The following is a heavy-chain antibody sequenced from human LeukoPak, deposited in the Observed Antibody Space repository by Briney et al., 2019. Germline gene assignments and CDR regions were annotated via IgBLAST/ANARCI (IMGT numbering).Heavy chain of an antibody. V-gene: IGHV1-2*02. CDR3: ARDVVVPAAIGYNWFDP. D-gene: IGHD2-2*01. CDR1: GYTFTGYY. CDR2: INPNSGGT. J-gene: IGHJ5*02. Sequence: ASVKVSCKASGYTFTGYYMHWVRQAPGQGLELMGWINPNSGGTNYAQKFQGRVTMTRDTSISTAYMELSRLRSDDTAVYYCARDVVVPAAIGYNWFDPWGQGTLVTVSS.